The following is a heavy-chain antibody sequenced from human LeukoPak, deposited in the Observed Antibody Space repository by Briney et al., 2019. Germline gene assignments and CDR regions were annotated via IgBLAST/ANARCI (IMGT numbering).Heavy chain of an antibody. D-gene: IGHD3-22*01. CDR3: ARATQWLYDY. CDR1: GYTFTSYA. J-gene: IGHJ4*02. V-gene: IGHV1-3*01. CDR2: INAGNGNT. Sequence: ASVKVSCKASGYTFTSYAMHWVRQAPGQRLEWMGWINAGNGNTKYSQKFQGRVTITADESTSTAYMELSSLRSEDTAVYYCARATQWLYDYWGQGTLVTVSS.